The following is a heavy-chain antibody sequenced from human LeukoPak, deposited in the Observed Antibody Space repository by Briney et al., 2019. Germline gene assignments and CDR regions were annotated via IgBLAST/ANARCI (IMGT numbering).Heavy chain of an antibody. CDR1: GGSISSYY. V-gene: IGHV4-59*01. CDR3: ARAGSSPRGIDY. J-gene: IGHJ4*02. D-gene: IGHD6-13*01. CDR2: IYYSGST. Sequence: SETLSLTCTVSGGSISSYYWSWIRQPPGKGLEWIGYIYYSGSTNYNPSLKSRVTISVDTSKNQFSLELSSVTAADTAVYYCARAGSSPRGIDYWGQGTLVTVSS.